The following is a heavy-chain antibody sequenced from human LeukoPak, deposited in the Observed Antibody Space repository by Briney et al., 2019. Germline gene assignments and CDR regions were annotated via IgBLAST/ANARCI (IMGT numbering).Heavy chain of an antibody. CDR3: ARYRGGNYLDYYYYGMDV. CDR2: TYYTGST. J-gene: IGHJ6*02. V-gene: IGHV4-39*01. Sequence: PSETLSLTCTVSGGSISNRNYYWGWIRQPPGKGLEWIGTTYYTGSTYYSPSLRSRVTISVDTSNNQFSLKLNSMTAADTALYYCARYRGGNYLDYYYYGMDVWGQGTTVTVSS. CDR1: GGSISNRNYY. D-gene: IGHD1-7*01.